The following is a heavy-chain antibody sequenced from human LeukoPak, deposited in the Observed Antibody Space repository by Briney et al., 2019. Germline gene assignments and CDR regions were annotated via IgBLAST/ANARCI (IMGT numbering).Heavy chain of an antibody. V-gene: IGHV3-7*01. CDR1: GFTFSTFG. D-gene: IGHD7-27*01. CDR3: ARDLNWGDFDY. J-gene: IGHJ4*02. Sequence: PGGSLRLSCAASGFTFSTFGMIWVRQAPGKGLEWAANINPDGSVKNHVASVKGRLTISRDNAKTTLYLQMNSLSAEDTAVYYCARDLNWGDFDYWGQGTLVTVSS. CDR2: INPDGSVK.